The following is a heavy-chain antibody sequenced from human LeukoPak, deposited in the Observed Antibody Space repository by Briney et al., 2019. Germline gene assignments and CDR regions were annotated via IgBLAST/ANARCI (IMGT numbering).Heavy chain of an antibody. V-gene: IGHV3-21*01. CDR1: GFTFNSYS. CDR3: ARALLVGPTRGYYFDS. CDR2: ITSNSDYI. D-gene: IGHD1-26*01. J-gene: IGHJ4*02. Sequence: GGPLRLSCAASGFTFNSYSMNWVRQAPGKGVEWVSSITSNSDYIYYADSVKGRFTISRDTAKNSMYLQMNSLRGEGTAVYYCARALLVGPTRGYYFDSWGQGTLVTVSS.